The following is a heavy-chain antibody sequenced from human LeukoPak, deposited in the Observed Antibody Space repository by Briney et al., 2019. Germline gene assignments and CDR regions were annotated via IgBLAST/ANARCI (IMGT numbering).Heavy chain of an antibody. V-gene: IGHV3-23*01. CDR2: ISGSGGT. D-gene: IGHD1-26*01. Sequence: PGGSLRLFCAASEFTFSNYAMNWVRQAPRKGLEWVSAISGSGGTQYAGSVKGRFTISRDISNNTLYLQMNSLRAEDTAVYYCAKDTDVGYWGQGTLVTVSS. CDR3: AKDTDVGY. J-gene: IGHJ4*02. CDR1: EFTFSNYA.